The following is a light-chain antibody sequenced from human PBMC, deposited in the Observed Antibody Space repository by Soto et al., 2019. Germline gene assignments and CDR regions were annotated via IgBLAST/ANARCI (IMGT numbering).Light chain of an antibody. V-gene: IGKV1-5*03. CDR1: QSISIW. Sequence: DIPLTQSHYTLSASVGDRVTLTCRASQSISIWLAWYQQKPGKAPKILIYKASSLESGVPSRFSGSGSGTEFTLTISSLQPDDFATYYCQHYNSYSEAFGQGTKVDIK. J-gene: IGKJ1*01. CDR3: QHYNSYSEA. CDR2: KAS.